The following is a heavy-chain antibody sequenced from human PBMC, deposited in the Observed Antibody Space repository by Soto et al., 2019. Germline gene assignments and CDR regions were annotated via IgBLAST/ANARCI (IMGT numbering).Heavy chain of an antibody. J-gene: IGHJ3*01. CDR1: GLAFPIDD. CDR2: MNPSGRNT. Sequence: QVQLVQSGAEVKKPGASVQVSCKASGLAFPIDDIIWVRQTIGQGLEFMGWMNPSGRNTGYTQKFQGRATFTWNTPTNTAYMDLSGLRSEDTAVYYRARYRTKVPVAFDVWGQGTMVTVSS. D-gene: IGHD3-16*02. CDR3: ARYRTKVPVAFDV. V-gene: IGHV1-8*01.